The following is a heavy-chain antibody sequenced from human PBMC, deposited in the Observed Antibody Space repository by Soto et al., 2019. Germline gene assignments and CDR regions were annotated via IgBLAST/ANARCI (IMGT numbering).Heavy chain of an antibody. V-gene: IGHV5-51*01. Sequence: PGEPLKLRYRGSGYNISNNGIARISQKPRAPLASMGIIDPIVSDTKYSPSFQGQVTISADKSISTASLQWRSLWAWDTALYYCMRRPSLFSGSGPSDYLDYWGQGTQVTVSS. CDR1: GYNISNNG. D-gene: IGHD2-2*01. CDR3: MRRPSLFSGSGPSDYLDY. CDR2: IDPIVSDT. J-gene: IGHJ4*02.